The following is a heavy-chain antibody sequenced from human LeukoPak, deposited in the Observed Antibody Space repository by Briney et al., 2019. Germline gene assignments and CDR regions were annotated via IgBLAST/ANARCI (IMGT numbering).Heavy chain of an antibody. D-gene: IGHD2-15*01. Sequence: GGSLRLSCAASGFTFSSYWMNWVRQAPGKGLVWVSRIASDGSSTTYADSVKGRFTISRDNSKNTLYLQMNSLRAEDTATYYCARDQRGGTYYFDSWGQGTLVTVS. V-gene: IGHV3-74*01. CDR2: IASDGSST. CDR1: GFTFSSYW. J-gene: IGHJ4*02. CDR3: ARDQRGGTYYFDS.